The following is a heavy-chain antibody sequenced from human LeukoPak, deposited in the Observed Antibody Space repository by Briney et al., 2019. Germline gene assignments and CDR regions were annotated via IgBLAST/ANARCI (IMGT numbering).Heavy chain of an antibody. CDR2: INHSGST. CDR1: GGSFSGYY. Sequence: PSETLSLTCAVYGGSFSGYYWSWIRQPPGKGLEWIGEINHSGSTNYNPSLKSRVTISVDTSKNQFSLKLSSVTAADTAVYYCARLAGFGVSKPNWYFDLWGRGTLVTVPS. CDR3: ARLAGFGVSKPNWYFDL. J-gene: IGHJ2*01. V-gene: IGHV4-34*01. D-gene: IGHD3-3*01.